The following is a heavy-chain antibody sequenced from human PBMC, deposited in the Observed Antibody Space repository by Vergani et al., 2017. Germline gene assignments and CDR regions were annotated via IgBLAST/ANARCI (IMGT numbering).Heavy chain of an antibody. CDR3: ARARVIQLWLRSYYFDY. CDR2: IYHSGST. V-gene: IGHV4-30-2*01. Sequence: QLQLQESGSGLVKPSQTLSLTCAVSGGSISSGGYSWSWIRQPPGKGLEWIGYIYHSGSTYYNPSLKSRVTISVDRSKNQFSLKLSSVTAADTAVYYCARARVIQLWLRSYYFDYWGQGTLVTVSS. J-gene: IGHJ4*02. CDR1: GGSISSGGYS. D-gene: IGHD5-18*01.